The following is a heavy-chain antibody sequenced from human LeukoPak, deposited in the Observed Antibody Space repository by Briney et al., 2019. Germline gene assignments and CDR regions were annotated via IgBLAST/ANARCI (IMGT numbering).Heavy chain of an antibody. CDR1: AGSTSSYY. J-gene: IGHJ4*02. CDR3: ARENSGSYREFDY. Sequence: PSETLSLTCTVSAGSTSSYYWTWIRQPAGEGLEWIGRIYPSGSTNYNPSLKSRVTMSVDTSKNQFTLKLSSVTAADTAVYYCARENSGSYREFDYWGQGTLVTVSS. CDR2: IYPSGST. V-gene: IGHV4-4*07. D-gene: IGHD1-26*01.